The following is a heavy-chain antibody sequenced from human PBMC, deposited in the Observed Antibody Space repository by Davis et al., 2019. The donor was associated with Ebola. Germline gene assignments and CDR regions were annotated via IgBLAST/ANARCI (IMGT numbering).Heavy chain of an antibody. CDR2: ISSSGSTI. V-gene: IGHV3-48*02. CDR3: ARDGDIVVVPSKRRGFDY. J-gene: IGHJ4*02. Sequence: GESLKISCAASGFTFSSYSMSWIRQAPGTGLEWVSYISSSGSTIYYADSVKGRFTISRDNAKNSLYLQMNSLRDEDTAVYYCARDGDIVVVPSKRRGFDYWGQGTLVTVSS. CDR1: GFTFSSYS. D-gene: IGHD2-2*01.